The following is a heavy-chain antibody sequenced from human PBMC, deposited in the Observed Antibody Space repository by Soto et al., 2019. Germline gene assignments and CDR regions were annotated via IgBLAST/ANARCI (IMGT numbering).Heavy chain of an antibody. V-gene: IGHV2-70*01. Sequence: SGPTLVNPTQTLTLTCTLSGFSLSTSGMCVSWIRQPPGKALEWLALIDWDDDKYYSTSLKTRLTISKDTSKNQVVLTMTNMDPVDTATYYCARIPFCGGDWYFDYWGQCTLVTVSS. CDR2: IDWDDDK. CDR1: GFSLSTSGMC. CDR3: ARIPFCGGDWYFDY. D-gene: IGHD2-21*02. J-gene: IGHJ4*02.